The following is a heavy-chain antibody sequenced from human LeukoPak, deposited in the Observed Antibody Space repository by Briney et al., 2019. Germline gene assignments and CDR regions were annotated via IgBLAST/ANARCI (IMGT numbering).Heavy chain of an antibody. CDR3: ARAGQYCSSTSCQHRRYYYGMDV. Sequence: ASVKVSCKASGYTFTSYDINWVRQATGQGLEWMGWMNPNSGNTGYAQKFQGRVTMTTDTSTSTAYMELRSLRSDDTAVYYCARAGQYCSSTSCQHRRYYYGMDVWGKGTTVTVSS. V-gene: IGHV1-8*01. D-gene: IGHD2-2*01. CDR1: GYTFTSYD. J-gene: IGHJ6*04. CDR2: MNPNSGNT.